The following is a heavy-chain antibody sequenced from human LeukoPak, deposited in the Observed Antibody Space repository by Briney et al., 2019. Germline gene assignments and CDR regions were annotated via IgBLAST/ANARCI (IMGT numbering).Heavy chain of an antibody. CDR1: GGSISSSSYY. CDR3: ARHVEHDYDFWSVLRTYYFDY. D-gene: IGHD3-3*01. CDR2: IYYSGST. Sequence: SETLSLTCTVSGGSISSSSYYWGWIRQPPGKGLEWIGSIYYSGSTYYNPSLKSRVTISVDTSKNQFSLKLSSVTAADTAVYYCARHVEHDYDFWSVLRTYYFDYWGQGTLVTVSS. J-gene: IGHJ4*02. V-gene: IGHV4-39*01.